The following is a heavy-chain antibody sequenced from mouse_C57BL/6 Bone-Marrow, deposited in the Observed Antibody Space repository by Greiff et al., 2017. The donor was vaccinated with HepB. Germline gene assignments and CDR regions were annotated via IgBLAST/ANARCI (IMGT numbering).Heavy chain of an antibody. Sequence: VQLQQSGAELMKPGASVKLSCKATGYTFTGYWIEWVKQRPGHGLEWIGEILPGSGSTNYNEKFKSKATLTVDKSSSTAYMQLSSLTSEDSAVYYCARSLPDVWGTGTTVTVSS. J-gene: IGHJ1*03. CDR1: GYTFTGYW. V-gene: IGHV1-9*01. CDR2: ILPGSGST. CDR3: ARSLPDV.